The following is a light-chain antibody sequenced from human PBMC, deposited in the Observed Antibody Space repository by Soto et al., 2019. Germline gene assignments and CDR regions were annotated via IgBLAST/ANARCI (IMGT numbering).Light chain of an antibody. J-gene: IGKJ1*01. CDR3: QQSYSTPWT. V-gene: IGKV1-39*01. CDR2: STS. CDR1: QSISYY. Sequence: DIQMTQSPSSLSASVGDRVTITCRASQSISYYLNWYQQKQWRAPRLLIYSTSTLQSGVPSKFSGSASGTDFTLTISSLQPEDFATYYCQQSYSTPWTFGQGTKVDIK.